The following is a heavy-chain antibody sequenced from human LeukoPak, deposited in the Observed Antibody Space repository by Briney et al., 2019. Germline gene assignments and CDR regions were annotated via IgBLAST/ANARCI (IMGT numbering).Heavy chain of an antibody. J-gene: IGHJ5*02. D-gene: IGHD2-8*01. Sequence: GGSLRLSCAASGFTVSSNYMSWVRQAPGKGLEWVSVIYSGGSTYYADSVKGRFTISRDNSKNTLYLQMNSLRAEDTAVYYCAKSPLYCTNGVCLEDWFDPWGQGTLVTVSS. V-gene: IGHV3-66*01. CDR1: GFTVSSNY. CDR2: IYSGGST. CDR3: AKSPLYCTNGVCLEDWFDP.